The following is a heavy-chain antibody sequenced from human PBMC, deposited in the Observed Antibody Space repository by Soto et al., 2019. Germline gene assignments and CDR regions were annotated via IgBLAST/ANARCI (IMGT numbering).Heavy chain of an antibody. CDR2: NIPIFGTA. V-gene: IGHV1-69*12. CDR1: ESTFSSYA. J-gene: IGHJ6*02. Sequence: QVQLVQSGAEVKKPGSSVKVSCKASESTFSSYAISWVRQAPGQGLERMGGNIPIFGTANYAQKFQDRVTITADDSTSTGYMELSSLRSEDTAVYYCARGPKIVDYYYYGMDVWGRGTTVAVSS. D-gene: IGHD2-21*01. CDR3: ARGPKIVDYYYYGMDV.